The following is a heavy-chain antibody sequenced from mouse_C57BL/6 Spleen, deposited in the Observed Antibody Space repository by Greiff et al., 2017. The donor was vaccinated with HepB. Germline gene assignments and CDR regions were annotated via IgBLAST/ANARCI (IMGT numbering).Heavy chain of an antibody. V-gene: IGHV1-62-2*01. CDR1: GYTFTEYT. Sequence: VQLQQSGAELVKPGASVKLSCKASGYTFTEYTMHWVKQRSGQGLEWIGWIYPGSGSIKYNEKFKDKATLTADKSSSTVDMELSRVTSEVSAVYSCARHELLPETRSYWYFDVWGTGTTVTVSS. J-gene: IGHJ1*03. CDR3: ARHELLPETRSYWYFDV. D-gene: IGHD1-1*01. CDR2: IYPGSGSI.